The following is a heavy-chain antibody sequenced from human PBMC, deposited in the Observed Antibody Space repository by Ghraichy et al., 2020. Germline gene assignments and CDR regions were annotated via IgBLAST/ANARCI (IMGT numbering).Heavy chain of an antibody. CDR2: ISSSSVTK. V-gene: IGHV3-48*01. D-gene: IGHD3-3*01. J-gene: IGHJ4*02. CDR3: AGSIGDVSARYLDY. Sequence: GGSLRLSCAIGGFTFSSCSMNWVRQAPGKGLEWVSYISSSSVTKYYADSVNGRFTISRDNAKSLLFLQMNSLTAEDTAIYYCAGSIGDVSARYLDYWGRGTLVTV. CDR1: GFTFSSCS.